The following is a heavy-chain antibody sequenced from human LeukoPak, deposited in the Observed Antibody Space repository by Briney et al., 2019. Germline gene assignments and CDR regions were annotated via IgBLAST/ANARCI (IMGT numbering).Heavy chain of an antibody. CDR3: ARSSGWSLFDY. CDR1: AYTFTGYY. V-gene: IGHV1-2*02. Sequence: GASVKVSCKASAYTFTGYYTHWVRQAPGQGLEWMGWINPNSGGTNHAQKFQGRVTMTRDTSISTAYMELSTLRSDDTAVYYRARSSGWSLFDYWGQGTLVTVSS. J-gene: IGHJ4*02. D-gene: IGHD6-19*01. CDR2: INPNSGGT.